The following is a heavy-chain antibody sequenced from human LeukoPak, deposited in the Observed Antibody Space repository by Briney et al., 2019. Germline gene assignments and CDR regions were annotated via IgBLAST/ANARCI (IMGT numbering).Heavy chain of an antibody. CDR1: GGSISSSSYY. J-gene: IGHJ4*02. D-gene: IGHD5-18*01. V-gene: IGHV4-39*01. CDR2: IYYGGST. CDR3: ARHGRHVDTAMFDY. Sequence: SETLSLTCTVSGGSISSSSYYWGWIRQPPGKGLEWIGSIYYGGSTYYNPSLKSRVTISVDTSKNQFSLKLSSVTAADTAVYYCARHGRHVDTAMFDYWGQGTLVTVSS.